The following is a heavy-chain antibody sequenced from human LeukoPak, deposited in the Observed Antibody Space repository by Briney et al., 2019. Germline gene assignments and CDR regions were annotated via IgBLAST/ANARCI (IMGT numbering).Heavy chain of an antibody. CDR1: GGSISPLY. V-gene: IGHV4-59*11. CDR3: ARGGVAAKYYFDS. Sequence: SETLSLTCTVFGGSISPLYWSWIRQPPGKGLEFIGYIYYSGTTNYNPSLKSRVTLSVDTSKNQFSLKLSSVTAADTAVYYCARGGVAAKYYFDSWGQGTLVTVSS. J-gene: IGHJ4*02. D-gene: IGHD3-10*01. CDR2: IYYSGTT.